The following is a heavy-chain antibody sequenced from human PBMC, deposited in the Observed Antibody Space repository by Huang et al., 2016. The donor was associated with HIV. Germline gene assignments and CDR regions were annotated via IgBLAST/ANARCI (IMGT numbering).Heavy chain of an antibody. CDR2: SSSSSSTV. V-gene: IGHV3-11*01. CDR1: GFTFSDSY. D-gene: IGHD4-17*01. J-gene: IGHJ4*02. CDR3: AREKSTGVDY. Sequence: QVQLVESGGGLVKPGGSLRLSCAASGFTFSDSYMSWLRQAPGKGLEWVAYSSSSSSTVYYEDSVKGRFTISRDNGENSLYLQMNSLRAEDTALYYCAREKSTGVDYWGQGTLVTVSS.